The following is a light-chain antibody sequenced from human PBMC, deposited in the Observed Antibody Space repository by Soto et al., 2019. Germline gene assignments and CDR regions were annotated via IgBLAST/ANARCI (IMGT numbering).Light chain of an antibody. Sequence: DIQMTQPPSSLSASEGDRVTITCQASQVISNYVNWYQQKPGKAPKLLIFDASNLETGVPSRFSGSGSGTDFTFTISSLQPGDIATYYCQQYENFPLTFGGGTKVDIK. CDR1: QVISNY. J-gene: IGKJ4*01. V-gene: IGKV1-33*01. CDR3: QQYENFPLT. CDR2: DAS.